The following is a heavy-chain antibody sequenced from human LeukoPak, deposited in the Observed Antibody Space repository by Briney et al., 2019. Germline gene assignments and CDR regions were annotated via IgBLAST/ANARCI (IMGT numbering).Heavy chain of an antibody. CDR3: ARGRYNSDY. Sequence: GGSLRLSCAASGFTFSSYSMNWVRQAPGKGLEWVSSVGTSSNYIYYADSVKDRFTISRDNAKKSLYLQMNSLRADDTAVYYCARGRYNSDYWGQGTLVTVSS. CDR2: VGTSSNYI. J-gene: IGHJ4*02. V-gene: IGHV3-21*01. CDR1: GFTFSSYS. D-gene: IGHD1-14*01.